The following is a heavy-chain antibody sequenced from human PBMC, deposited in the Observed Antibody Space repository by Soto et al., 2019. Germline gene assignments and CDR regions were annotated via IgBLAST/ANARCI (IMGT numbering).Heavy chain of an antibody. CDR1: GGIFSSNT. CDR3: ASKAACGGDCYAFDS. J-gene: IGHJ4*02. D-gene: IGHD2-21*02. Sequence: QVYLVQSGAEVKKPGSSVKISCKASGGIFSSNTITWLRQAAGQGLEWMGGIIPLFGTANYAEKFQGRVTITADKSTKTEYMELTSLRSEDTAVYYCASKAACGGDCYAFDSWGQGTLVTVSS. CDR2: IIPLFGTA. V-gene: IGHV1-69*06.